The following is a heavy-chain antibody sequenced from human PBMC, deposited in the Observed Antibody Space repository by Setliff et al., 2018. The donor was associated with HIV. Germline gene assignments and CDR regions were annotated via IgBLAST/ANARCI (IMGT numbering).Heavy chain of an antibody. D-gene: IGHD1-1*01. CDR2: IYPGDSDT. CDR1: AYSFTTFW. V-gene: IGHV5-51*01. Sequence: GESLKISCKGSAYSFTTFWIAWVRQMPGKGLEWVGIIYPGDSDTTYSPSFQGQVTISVDKSISTAYLQWSSLKASDSAMYYCARQTVHTTHSLDFGSLNRDYYYGMDVWGQGTTVTVSS. J-gene: IGHJ6*02. CDR3: ARQTVHTTHSLDFGSLNRDYYYGMDV.